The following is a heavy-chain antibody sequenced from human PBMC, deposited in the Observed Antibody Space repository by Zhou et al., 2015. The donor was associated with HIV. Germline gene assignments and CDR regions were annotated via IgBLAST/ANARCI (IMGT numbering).Heavy chain of an antibody. Sequence: LVQSGTEVRKPGSSVKVSCKATGGTFSGSDISWVRQAPGQGLEWMGSITPMFETETYAEKFRARLTITVDKSTSAAYMELSSLTSEDAAVYFCARSSVNHDYAFDLWGQGTKVIVS. CDR1: GGTFSGSD. J-gene: IGHJ3*01. D-gene: IGHD3-22*01. CDR3: ARSSVNHDYAFDL. V-gene: IGHV1-69*06. CDR2: ITPMFETE.